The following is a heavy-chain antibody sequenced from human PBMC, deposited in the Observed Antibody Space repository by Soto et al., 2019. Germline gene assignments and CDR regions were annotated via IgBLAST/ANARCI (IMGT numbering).Heavy chain of an antibody. CDR1: GVSISNTSYY. J-gene: IGHJ4*02. CDR2: IYFSGST. CDR3: ARQGYY. Sequence: PSETLSLTCSVSGVSISNTSYYWGWIRQPPGKGLEWVGTIYFSGSTFYNPSLKSRVTISIDTSKNQFSLRLSSVTAADTAVYYCARQGYYWGQGTLVTVSS. V-gene: IGHV4-39*01.